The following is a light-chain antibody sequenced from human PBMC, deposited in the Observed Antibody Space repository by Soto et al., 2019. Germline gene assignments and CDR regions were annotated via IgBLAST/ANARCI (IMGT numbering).Light chain of an antibody. V-gene: IGLV2-14*01. Sequence: ALTQPASVSGSPGQSITISCTGTSSDVGGYNYVSWYQQHPGKAPKLMIYEVSNRPSGVSNRFSGSKSGNTASLTISGRQAEDEADYYCSSYTSSSTLVFGTGTKLTVL. CDR1: SSDVGGYNY. CDR3: SSYTSSSTLV. J-gene: IGLJ1*01. CDR2: EVS.